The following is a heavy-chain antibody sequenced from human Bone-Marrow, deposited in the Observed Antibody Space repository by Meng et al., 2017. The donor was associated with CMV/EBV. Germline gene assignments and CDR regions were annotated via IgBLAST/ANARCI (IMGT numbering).Heavy chain of an antibody. D-gene: IGHD1-26*01. CDR3: ARDQGSGSYYDWKTIDY. Sequence: GGSLRLSCAASGFTFSSYAMHWVRQAPGKGLEYVSAISSNGGSIYYADSVKGRFTISIDKSKNTLYLQMGSLRAEDMYVYYCARDQGSGSYYDWKTIDYWGQGTLVTVSS. V-gene: IGHV3-64*02. J-gene: IGHJ4*02. CDR1: GFTFSSYA. CDR2: ISSNGGSI.